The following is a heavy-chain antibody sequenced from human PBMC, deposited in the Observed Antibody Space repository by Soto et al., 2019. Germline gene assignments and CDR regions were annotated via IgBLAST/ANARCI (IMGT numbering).Heavy chain of an antibody. V-gene: IGHV5-51*01. CDR2: IHPGDSDT. J-gene: IGHJ6*02. CDR3: ARRRDFCTSSRCNSYYYYGMDV. D-gene: IGHD3-3*01. CDR1: GYSFSSYW. Sequence: PXESLKTSVKGSGYSFSSYWIAWVRQIPGKGLEWMGVIHPGDSDTRYSPSFQGQVTISVDKTISTAYLQWSSLRASDTAMYYCARRRDFCTSSRCNSYYYYGMDVWGQGTTVTVSS.